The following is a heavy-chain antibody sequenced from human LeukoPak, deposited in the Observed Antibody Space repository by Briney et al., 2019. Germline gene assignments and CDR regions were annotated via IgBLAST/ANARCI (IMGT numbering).Heavy chain of an antibody. CDR1: GYTFTSYY. V-gene: IGHV1-46*01. J-gene: IGHJ4*02. CDR3: ARGGTGYDFWSGYYNG. D-gene: IGHD3-3*01. Sequence: ASVKVSCKASGYTFTSYYMHWVRQAPGQGLEWMGIINPSGGSTSYAQKLQGRVTMTTDTSTSTAYMELRSLRSDDTAVYYCARGGTGYDFWSGYYNGWGQGTLVTVSS. CDR2: INPSGGST.